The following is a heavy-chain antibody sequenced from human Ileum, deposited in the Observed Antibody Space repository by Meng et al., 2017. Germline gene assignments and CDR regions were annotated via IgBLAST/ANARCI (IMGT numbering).Heavy chain of an antibody. Sequence: QVHLVESGGGVVQPGRSLRLSCAASGFTFSSYAVHRVRQAPGKGLEWVAVISFDGSNKYYIDSVKGRFTISRDNSKNTVFLQMGSLRAEDTALYYCARGLPYYDSTDYYRLDYWGQGTLVTVSS. D-gene: IGHD3-22*01. J-gene: IGHJ4*02. V-gene: IGHV3-30-3*01. CDR1: GFTFSSYA. CDR3: ARGLPYYDSTDYYRLDY. CDR2: ISFDGSNK.